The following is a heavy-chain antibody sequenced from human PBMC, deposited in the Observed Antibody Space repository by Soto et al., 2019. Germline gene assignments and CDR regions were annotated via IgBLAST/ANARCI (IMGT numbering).Heavy chain of an antibody. CDR1: GGTFSSYA. CDR2: IIPIFGTA. Sequence: QVQLVQSGAEVKKPGSSVKVSCKASGGTFSSYAISWVRQAPGQGLEWMGGIIPIFGTANYAQKFQGRVTITADESTSTDYMELRSLRSEDTAVYYCAREGRYDYSTANWFDPWGQGTLVTDSS. V-gene: IGHV1-69*01. D-gene: IGHD4-4*01. J-gene: IGHJ5*02. CDR3: AREGRYDYSTANWFDP.